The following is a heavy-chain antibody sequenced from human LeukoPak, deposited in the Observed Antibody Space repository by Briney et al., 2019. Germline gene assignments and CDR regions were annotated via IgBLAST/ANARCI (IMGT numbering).Heavy chain of an antibody. V-gene: IGHV3-48*04. D-gene: IGHD1-26*01. CDR2: ISSSSSTI. Sequence: GGSLRLSCAASGFTSSSYSMNWVRQAPGKGLEWVSYISSSSSTIYYADSVKGRFTISRDNAKNSLYLQMNSLRAEDTAVYYCARIPRWKLLPPDFDYWGQGTLVTVSS. CDR3: ARIPRWKLLPPDFDY. CDR1: GFTSSSYS. J-gene: IGHJ4*02.